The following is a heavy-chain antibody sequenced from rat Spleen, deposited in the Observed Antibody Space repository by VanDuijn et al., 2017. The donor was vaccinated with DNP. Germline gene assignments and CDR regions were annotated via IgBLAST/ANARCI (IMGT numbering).Heavy chain of an antibody. CDR1: GFTFNNYW. V-gene: IGHV5-31*01. CDR2: ITSSGGST. J-gene: IGHJ2*01. D-gene: IGHD1-3*01. CDR3: ARTTVALVDY. Sequence: EVQLVESGGDLVQPGRSLKLSCVASGFTFNNYWMTWIRQVPGKGLEWVASITSSGGSTYYPDSVKGRFTISRDNAKNTLYRQMNSLRSEDTATYYCARTTVALVDYWGQGVMVTVSS.